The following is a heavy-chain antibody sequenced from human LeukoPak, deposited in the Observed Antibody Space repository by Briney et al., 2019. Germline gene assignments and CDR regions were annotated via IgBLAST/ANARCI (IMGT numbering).Heavy chain of an antibody. CDR1: GFTFDDYA. CDR3: AKDILVRGVISYDAFDI. Sequence: GRSLRLSCAASGFTFDDYAMHWVRQAPGKGLEWVSGISWNSGSIGYADSVKGRFTISRDNAKNSLYLQMNSLRAEDTALYYCAKDILVRGVISYDAFDIWGQGTMVTVSS. J-gene: IGHJ3*02. D-gene: IGHD3-10*01. CDR2: ISWNSGSI. V-gene: IGHV3-9*01.